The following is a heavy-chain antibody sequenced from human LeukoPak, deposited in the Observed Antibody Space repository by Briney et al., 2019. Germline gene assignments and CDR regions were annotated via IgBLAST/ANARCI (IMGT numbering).Heavy chain of an antibody. CDR1: GFTFDDYA. V-gene: IGHV3-9*01. J-gene: IGHJ4*02. D-gene: IGHD6-13*01. CDR2: ISWNSGSI. Sequence: GGSLRLSCAASGFTFDDYAMHWVRQAPGKGLEWVSGISWNSGSIGYADSVKGRFTISRDNAKNSLYLQMSSLRAEDTAVYYCARGKQQLVLFFDYWGQGTLVTVSS. CDR3: ARGKQQLVLFFDY.